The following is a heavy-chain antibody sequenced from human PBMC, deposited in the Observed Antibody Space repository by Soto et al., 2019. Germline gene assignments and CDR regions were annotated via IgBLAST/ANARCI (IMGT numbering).Heavy chain of an antibody. J-gene: IGHJ4*02. Sequence: EVQLVESGGGLVQPGGSLRLSCAASGFTFSSYSMNWVRQAPGKGLECISYISSSSSTIYYADSVKGRLTISRDNAKNSLSLQMTRLRAEDTGVYNCARDSPPVDYRGQGNLVTVSS. CDR1: GFTFSSYS. CDR2: ISSSSSTI. V-gene: IGHV3-48*01. CDR3: ARDSPPVDY.